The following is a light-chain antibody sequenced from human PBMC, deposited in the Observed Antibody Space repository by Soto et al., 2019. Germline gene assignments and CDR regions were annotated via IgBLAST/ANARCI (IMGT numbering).Light chain of an antibody. Sequence: DIQMTQSPSSLSASVGDRVTITCRASQSISSYLNWYQQKPGKAPKLLIYAASSLQSGVPSRFSGSGSGTDFPLTISSLQREDFATYYCQQSYSTWTFGQGTKVEIK. CDR3: QQSYSTWT. V-gene: IGKV1-39*01. J-gene: IGKJ1*01. CDR1: QSISSY. CDR2: AAS.